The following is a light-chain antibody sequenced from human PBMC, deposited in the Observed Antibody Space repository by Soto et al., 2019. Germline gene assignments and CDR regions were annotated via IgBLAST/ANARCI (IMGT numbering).Light chain of an antibody. CDR3: QQYNNWPPLT. J-gene: IGKJ5*01. CDR2: YAS. V-gene: IGKV3-15*01. Sequence: EILMTQSPATLSGSPGERATLSCRASQSVSNNLAWYQQKPGQAPRLLIYYASTRATGIPARFSGSGSGTEFTLTISSLQSEDFALYYCQQYNNWPPLTFGQGTRLEIK. CDR1: QSVSNN.